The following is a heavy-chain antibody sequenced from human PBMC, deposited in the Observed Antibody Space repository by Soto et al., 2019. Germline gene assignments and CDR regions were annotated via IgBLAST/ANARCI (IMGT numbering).Heavy chain of an antibody. Sequence: PSETLSLTCTVSAGSVSGYYWSWIRQPPGKPLEWIGYVRYTGSTKYNPSLNHRVTISVDASKNQFSLKLSSVTAADTAVYYCARRRGDSIDYWGQGTLVTVSS. CDR2: VRYTGST. CDR1: AGSVSGYY. J-gene: IGHJ4*02. CDR3: ARRRGDSIDY. V-gene: IGHV4-59*02.